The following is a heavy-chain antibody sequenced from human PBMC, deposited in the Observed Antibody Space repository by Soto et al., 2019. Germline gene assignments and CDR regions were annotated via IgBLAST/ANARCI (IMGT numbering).Heavy chain of an antibody. D-gene: IGHD3-22*01. CDR2: IIPIFGTA. Sequence: QVQLVQSGAEVKKPGSSVKVSCKASGGTFSSYAISWVRQAPGQGLEWMGGIIPIFGTANYAQKFQGRVTITADESTSTAYMELSSLRSEDTAVYYCAKYDAYYYDSSGYYSDYWGQGTLVTVSS. V-gene: IGHV1-69*01. CDR1: GGTFSSYA. CDR3: AKYDAYYYDSSGYYSDY. J-gene: IGHJ4*02.